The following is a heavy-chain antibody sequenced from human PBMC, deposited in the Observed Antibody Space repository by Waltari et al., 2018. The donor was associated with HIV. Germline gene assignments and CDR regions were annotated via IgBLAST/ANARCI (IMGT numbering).Heavy chain of an antibody. CDR1: GGSISSSNW. CDR3: AREVVAGLMY. Sequence: QVQLQESGPGLVKPSGTLSLTCAVSGGSISSSNWWSWVRQPPGKGLEWIGEIYQSGDTSYNPSLKSRVTISVDKSNNQFSLKLTSVTAADTAVYYCAREVVAGLMYWGQGTLVTVSS. CDR2: IYQSGDT. D-gene: IGHD3-10*01. V-gene: IGHV4-4*02. J-gene: IGHJ4*02.